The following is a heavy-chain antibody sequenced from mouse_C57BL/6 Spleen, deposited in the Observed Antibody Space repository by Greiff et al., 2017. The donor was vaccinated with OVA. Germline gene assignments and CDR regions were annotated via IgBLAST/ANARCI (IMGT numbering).Heavy chain of an antibody. CDR2: IDPSDSYT. CDR3: ARGYYGSLYYFDY. V-gene: IGHV1-69*01. Sequence: QVQLQQPGAELVMPGASVKLSCKASGYTFTSYWMHWVKQRPGQGLEWIGEIDPSDSYTNYNKKFKGKSTLTVDKSSSTAYMQLSSLTSEDSAVYYCARGYYGSLYYFDYWGQGTTLTVSS. CDR1: GYTFTSYW. D-gene: IGHD1-1*01. J-gene: IGHJ2*01.